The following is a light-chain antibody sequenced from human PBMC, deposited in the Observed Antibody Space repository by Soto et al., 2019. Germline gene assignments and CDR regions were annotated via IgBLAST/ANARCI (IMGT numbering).Light chain of an antibody. CDR1: KLGDKY. Sequence: SYELTQPPSVSVSPGQTASITCSGDKLGDKYASWYQQKPGQSPVLVIYQDTKRPSGIPERFSGSNSGNTATLTISGTQAMDEADYYCQAWDSRTALVGGGTKLTVL. CDR2: QDT. V-gene: IGLV3-1*01. J-gene: IGLJ2*01. CDR3: QAWDSRTAL.